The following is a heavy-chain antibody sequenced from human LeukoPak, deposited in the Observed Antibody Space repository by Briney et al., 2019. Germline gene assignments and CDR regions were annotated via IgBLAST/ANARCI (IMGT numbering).Heavy chain of an antibody. J-gene: IGHJ4*02. V-gene: IGHV3-21*01. D-gene: IGHD6-13*01. Sequence: GGSLRLSCAASGFTFSSYSMNWVRQAPGKGLEWVSSISSSSSYIYYTDSMKGRFTISRDNAKNSLYLQMNSLRAEDSALYYCAREPPYSSSWTVFDSWGQGTLVTVSS. CDR3: AREPPYSSSWTVFDS. CDR1: GFTFSSYS. CDR2: ISSSSSYI.